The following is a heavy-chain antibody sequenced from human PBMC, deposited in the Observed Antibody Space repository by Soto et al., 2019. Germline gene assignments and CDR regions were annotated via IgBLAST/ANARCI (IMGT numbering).Heavy chain of an antibody. Sequence: SETLSLTCTVSGASITFGGYSWSWIRQTPGKGLEWIGYINHLETTFYNPSFESRPTLSIDRAKNQFSLKLHSMSAADRAVYFCARGGGSDSFDYWGQGILVTVSS. J-gene: IGHJ4*02. V-gene: IGHV4-30-2*01. D-gene: IGHD1-26*01. CDR2: INHLETT. CDR1: GASITFGGYS. CDR3: ARGGGSDSFDY.